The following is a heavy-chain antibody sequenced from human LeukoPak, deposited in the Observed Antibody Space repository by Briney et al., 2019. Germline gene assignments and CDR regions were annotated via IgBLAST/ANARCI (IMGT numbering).Heavy chain of an antibody. V-gene: IGHV3-23*01. D-gene: IGHD1-26*01. CDR1: GFTFSSYA. Sequence: PGGSLRLSCAASGFTFSSYAMSWVPQAPGKGLEWVSAISGSGGSTYYADSVKGRFTISRDNSKNTLYLQTNGLRAEDTAVYYCARVRQRGSFQFDYWGQGTLVTVSS. CDR3: ARVRQRGSFQFDY. CDR2: ISGSGGST. J-gene: IGHJ4*02.